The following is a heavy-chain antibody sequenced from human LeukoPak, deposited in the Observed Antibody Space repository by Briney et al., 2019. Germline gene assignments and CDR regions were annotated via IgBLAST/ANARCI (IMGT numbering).Heavy chain of an antibody. Sequence: GGSLRLSCAASGFTFSSYSMNWVRQAPGKGLEWVSSISSSSSYIYYADSVKGRFTISRDNAKNSLYLQMNSLRAEDTAVYYCARVAYYGSGSYLGWFDPWGQGTLVTVSS. CDR2: ISSSSSYI. CDR1: GFTFSSYS. V-gene: IGHV3-21*01. J-gene: IGHJ5*02. CDR3: ARVAYYGSGSYLGWFDP. D-gene: IGHD3-10*01.